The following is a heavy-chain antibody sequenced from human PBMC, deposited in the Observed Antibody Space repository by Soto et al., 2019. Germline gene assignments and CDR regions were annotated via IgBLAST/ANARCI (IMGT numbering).Heavy chain of an antibody. CDR2: IYYSGST. D-gene: IGHD1-7*01. J-gene: IGHJ5*02. CDR1: GGSISSYY. Sequence: PSETLCLTWTVSGGSISSYYWSWIRQPPGKGLEWIGYIYYSGSTNYNPSLKSRVTISVDTSKNQFSLKLSSVTAADTAVYYCASCWNYDSRFDPWGQGTLVTVSS. CDR3: ASCWNYDSRFDP. V-gene: IGHV4-59*01.